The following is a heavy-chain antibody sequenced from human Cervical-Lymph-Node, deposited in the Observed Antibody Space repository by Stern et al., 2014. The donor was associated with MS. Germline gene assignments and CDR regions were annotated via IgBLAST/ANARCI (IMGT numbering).Heavy chain of an antibody. CDR1: GASMKNFY. D-gene: IGHD5-18*01. CDR3: ARGRHTAMVTSGRYFDL. CDR2: MSNSGTT. Sequence: QLQLQESGPGRVQPSETLSLTCTVSGASMKNFYWNWIRQPPEKGLEWIGHMSNSGTTYYDPSLESRVTMSMDASKQQFSLRLTSVTAVDTAVYFCARGRHTAMVTSGRYFDLWGQGTLVT. V-gene: IGHV4-4*07. J-gene: IGHJ4*02.